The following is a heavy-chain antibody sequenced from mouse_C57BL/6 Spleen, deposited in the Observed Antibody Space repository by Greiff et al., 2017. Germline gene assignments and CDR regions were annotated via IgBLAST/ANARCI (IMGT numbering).Heavy chain of an antibody. CDR1: GFTFSSYG. V-gene: IGHV5-6*01. Sequence: EVMLVESGGDLVKPGGSLKLSCAASGFTFSSYGMSWVRQTPDKRLEWVATISSGGGSTYYPDSVKGRFTISRDNAKNTLYLQMSSLKSEDTAMYYCARHTDVYFDYWGQGTTLTVSS. CDR2: ISSGGGST. J-gene: IGHJ2*01. CDR3: ARHTDVYFDY.